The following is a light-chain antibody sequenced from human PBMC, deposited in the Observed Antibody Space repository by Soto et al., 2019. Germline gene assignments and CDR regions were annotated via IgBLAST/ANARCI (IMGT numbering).Light chain of an antibody. V-gene: IGKV3-15*01. Sequence: EIVMTQSPATLSVSPGERATLSCRASQRVASNLAWYQQKPGQAPRLLIYGASARASGIPARFSGSGSGTEFTLTISSLQSEDFAVYFCQQYGSSPPLTFGGGTKVEIK. CDR1: QRVASN. CDR3: QQYGSSPPLT. CDR2: GAS. J-gene: IGKJ4*01.